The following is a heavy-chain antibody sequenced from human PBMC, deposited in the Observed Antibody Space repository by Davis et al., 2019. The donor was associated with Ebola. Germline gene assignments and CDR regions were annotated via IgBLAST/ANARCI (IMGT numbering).Heavy chain of an antibody. J-gene: IGHJ5*01. Sequence: SETLSLTCSVSGVSVSSGAYYWSWIRQPPGKGLEWIGEINHSGSTNYNPSLKSRVTISVDTSKNQFSLKLSSVTAADTAVYYCARGRWFDYWGQGTLVTVSS. V-gene: IGHV4-61*08. CDR3: ARGRWFDY. CDR1: GVSVSSGAYY. CDR2: INHSGST.